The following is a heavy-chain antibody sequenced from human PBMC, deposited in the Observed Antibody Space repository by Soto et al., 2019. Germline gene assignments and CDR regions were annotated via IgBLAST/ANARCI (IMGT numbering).Heavy chain of an antibody. D-gene: IGHD1-7*01. V-gene: IGHV4-61*01. CDR2: IYYSGST. J-gene: IGHJ6*03. CDR3: ARGDNWNYYYYYYYMDV. CDR1: GGSVSSGSYY. Sequence: SETLSLTCTVSGGSVSSGSYYWSWIRQPPGKGLEWIGYIYYSGSTNYNPSLKSRVTISVDTSKNQFSLKLSSVTAADTAVYYCARGDNWNYYYYYYYMDVWGKGTTVTVSS.